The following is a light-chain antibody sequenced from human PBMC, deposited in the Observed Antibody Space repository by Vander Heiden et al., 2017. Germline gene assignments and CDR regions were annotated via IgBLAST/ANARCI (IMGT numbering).Light chain of an antibody. Sequence: DIQMTQSPSSLSASVGDRVTITCRASQRISTYLNWYQQKPGKAPKLLIFAASSLQSGVPSRFSGSGSGTDFTLTISSLQPEDFATDYCQQSYSTPPLFTFGPGTKVDIK. CDR1: QRISTY. J-gene: IGKJ3*01. CDR3: QQSYSTPPLFT. V-gene: IGKV1-39*01. CDR2: AAS.